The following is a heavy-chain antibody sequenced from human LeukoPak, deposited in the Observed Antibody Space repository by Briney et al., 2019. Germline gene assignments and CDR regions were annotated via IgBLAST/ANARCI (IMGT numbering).Heavy chain of an antibody. CDR1: GGSISSYY. J-gene: IGHJ6*02. V-gene: IGHV4-4*07. Sequence: PSETLSLTCTVSGGSISSYYWSWIRQPAGKGLEWIGRIYTSGSTNYNPSLKSRVTMSVDTSKNQFSLKLSSVIAADTAVYYCARDTGTKREIYYYYGMDVWGQGTTVTVSS. D-gene: IGHD1-1*01. CDR3: ARDTGTKREIYYYYGMDV. CDR2: IYTSGST.